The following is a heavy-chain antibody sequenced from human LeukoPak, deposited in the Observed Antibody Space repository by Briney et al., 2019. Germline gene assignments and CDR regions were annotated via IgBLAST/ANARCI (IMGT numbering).Heavy chain of an antibody. J-gene: IGHJ4*02. V-gene: IGHV3-30*04. CDR2: IGSDGSKK. CDR1: GFMFSDHA. CDR3: ARQMTSTRLFDS. Sequence: PGGSLRLSCVASGFMFSDHAFHWVRQSPAKGLEWVALIGSDGSKKYYADSVQGRFTVSRENSKNTLFLQMNTLRADDTAVYFCARQMTSTRLFDSWGQGTLVTVSS.